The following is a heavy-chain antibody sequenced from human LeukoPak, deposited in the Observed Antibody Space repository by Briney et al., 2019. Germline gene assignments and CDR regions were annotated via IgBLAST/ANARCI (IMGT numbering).Heavy chain of an antibody. CDR2: INHSGST. V-gene: IGHV4-34*01. Sequence: SETLSLTCAVYGGSFSGYYWSWIRQPPGKGLEWIGEINHSGSTNYNPSLKSRVTISVDTSKNQFSLKLSSVTAADTAVYYCARGQPQQLAPDYWGQGTLVTVSS. J-gene: IGHJ4*02. CDR3: ARGQPQQLAPDY. CDR1: GGSFSGYY. D-gene: IGHD6-13*01.